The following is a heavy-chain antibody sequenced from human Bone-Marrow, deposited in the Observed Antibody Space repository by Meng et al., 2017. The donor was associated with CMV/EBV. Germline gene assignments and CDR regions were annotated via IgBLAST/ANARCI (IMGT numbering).Heavy chain of an antibody. V-gene: IGHV1-69*12. D-gene: IGHD6-19*01. Sequence: QVHLGRSGAEVKKPGSSVKVSCKASGGTFSSYAISWVRQAPGQGLEWMGGIIPIFGTANYAQKFQGRVTITADESTSTAYMELSSLRSEDTAVYYCASPIAVAGYYFDYWGQGTLVTVSS. CDR2: IIPIFGTA. CDR3: ASPIAVAGYYFDY. CDR1: GGTFSSYA. J-gene: IGHJ4*02.